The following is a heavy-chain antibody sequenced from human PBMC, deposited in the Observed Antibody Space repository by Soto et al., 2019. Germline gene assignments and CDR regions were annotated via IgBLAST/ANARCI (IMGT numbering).Heavy chain of an antibody. Sequence: PGGSLRLSCAASGFPFSIYAMSLVRQSPGKGLEWVSAISGSGGSTYYADSVKGRFTISRDNSKNTLYLQMNSLRAEDTAVYSCAKSPLRWELPGSHSDYWGQGTLVTVSS. D-gene: IGHD1-26*01. V-gene: IGHV3-23*01. CDR1: GFPFSIYA. CDR3: AKSPLRWELPGSHSDY. J-gene: IGHJ4*02. CDR2: ISGSGGST.